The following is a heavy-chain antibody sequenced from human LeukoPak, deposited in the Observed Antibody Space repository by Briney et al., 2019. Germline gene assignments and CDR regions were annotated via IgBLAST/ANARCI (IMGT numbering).Heavy chain of an antibody. Sequence: PSETLSLTCAVYGGSFSGYYWSWIRQPAGKGLEWIGRIYTSGSTNYNPSLKSRVTISVDKSKNQFSLKLSSVTAADTAVYYCARESVWQGIAARGYYYYYMDVWGKGTTVTVSS. V-gene: IGHV4-4*07. CDR2: IYTSGST. CDR3: ARESVWQGIAARGYYYYYMDV. D-gene: IGHD6-6*01. J-gene: IGHJ6*03. CDR1: GGSFSGYY.